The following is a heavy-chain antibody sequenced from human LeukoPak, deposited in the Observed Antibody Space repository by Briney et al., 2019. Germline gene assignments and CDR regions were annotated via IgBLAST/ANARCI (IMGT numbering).Heavy chain of an antibody. CDR3: ARVKYGSGRPYYFDY. V-gene: IGHV4-34*01. J-gene: IGHJ4*02. CDR1: GGSFSGYY. Sequence: SETLSLTCAAYGGSFSGYYWSWIRQPPGEGLEWIGEINHSGSTNYNPSLKSRVTISVDTSKNQFSLKLSSVTAADTAVYYCARVKYGSGRPYYFDYWGQGTLVTVSS. CDR2: INHSGST. D-gene: IGHD3-10*01.